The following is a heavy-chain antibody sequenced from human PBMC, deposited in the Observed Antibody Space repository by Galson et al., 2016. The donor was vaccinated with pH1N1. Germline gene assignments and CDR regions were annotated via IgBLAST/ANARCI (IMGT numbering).Heavy chain of an antibody. Sequence: ETLSLTCAVSGYSISTGYYWGWIRQPPGKGLEWIRSIYQSGSTDYNPSLKSRVTIAVDTSKNQFSLKLSSVTAADSALYYCARQSAVAGTGKFDYWGQGTLVTVSS. CDR2: IYQSGST. CDR3: ARQSAVAGTGKFDY. D-gene: IGHD6-19*01. CDR1: GYSISTGYY. V-gene: IGHV4-38-2*01. J-gene: IGHJ4*02.